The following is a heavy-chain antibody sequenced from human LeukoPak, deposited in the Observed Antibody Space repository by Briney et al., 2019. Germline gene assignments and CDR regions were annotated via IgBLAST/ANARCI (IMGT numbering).Heavy chain of an antibody. J-gene: IGHJ4*02. V-gene: IGHV3-49*04. CDR2: IRSKGYGGTT. Sequence: GGSLRLSCTAAGFTFGDYAMGWVRQAPGKGLEWVGFIRSKGYGGTTEYAASVKGRFTISRDDSKSIAYLQMNSLKTEDTAVYYCTRRGGYTYVDYWGQGTLVTVSS. D-gene: IGHD5-18*01. CDR1: GFTFGDYA. CDR3: TRRGGYTYVDY.